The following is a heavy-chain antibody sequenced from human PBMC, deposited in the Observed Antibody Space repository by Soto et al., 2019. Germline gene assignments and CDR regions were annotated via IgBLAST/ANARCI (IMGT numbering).Heavy chain of an antibody. J-gene: IGHJ6*02. D-gene: IGHD2-2*01. CDR3: ARSQGSSTSLEIYYYYYYGMDV. CDR1: GGTFSSYA. Sequence: QVQLVQSGAEVKKPGSSVKVSCKASGGTFSSYAISWVRQAPGQGLEWMGGIIPISGTANYAQKFQGRVTTTADESTSTAYMELSSLRSEDTAVYYCARSQGSSTSLEIYYYYYYGMDVSGQGTTVTVSS. V-gene: IGHV1-69*01. CDR2: IIPISGTA.